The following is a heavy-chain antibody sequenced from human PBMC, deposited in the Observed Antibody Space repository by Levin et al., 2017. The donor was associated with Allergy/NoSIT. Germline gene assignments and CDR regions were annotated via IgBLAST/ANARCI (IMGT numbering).Heavy chain of an antibody. CDR3: ARDLEGFSGYKPYCYTDV. CDR1: GDSISRGFYY. D-gene: IGHD5-12*01. J-gene: IGHJ6*03. Sequence: SQSLSLTCSVSGDSISRGFYYWSWIRQPAGEGLEWIGRIYVTGSTTYSPSLKSRVTISLDRSKDQVSLKINSVTAADTAVYYCARDLEGFSGYKPYCYTDVWGKGTTVTVSS. CDR2: IYVTGST. V-gene: IGHV4-61*02.